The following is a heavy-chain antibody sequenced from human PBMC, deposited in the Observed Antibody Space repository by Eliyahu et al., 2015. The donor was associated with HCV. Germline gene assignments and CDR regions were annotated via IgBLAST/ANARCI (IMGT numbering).Heavy chain of an antibody. CDR3: ARIARELAPMDV. V-gene: IGHV3-21*06. Sequence: EVQLVESGGGLVKPGGSLRLSCVASGFGLSSYNMNWVRQAPGKGLEWISSISGGSSYINYRDSVMGRFTVSRDNAKNSLYLQMNTLRGEDTAVYYCARIARELAPMDVWGKGTTVIVSS. CDR2: ISGGSSYI. CDR1: GFGLSSYN. J-gene: IGHJ6*03. D-gene: IGHD1-26*01.